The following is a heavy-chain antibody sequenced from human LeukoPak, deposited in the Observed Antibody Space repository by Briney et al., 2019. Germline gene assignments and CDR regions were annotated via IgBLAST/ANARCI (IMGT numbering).Heavy chain of an antibody. CDR1: GGSISSYY. J-gene: IGHJ6*03. V-gene: IGHV4-4*07. CDR3: ARDRETLYYYYMDV. Sequence: SETLSLTCTVSGGSISSYYWSWIRQPAGKGLEWIGRIYTSGSTNYNPSLKSRVTMSVDTSKNQFSLKLSSVTAADTAVYYCARDRETLYYYYMDVWGKGTTVTVSS. CDR2: IYTSGST. D-gene: IGHD1-26*01.